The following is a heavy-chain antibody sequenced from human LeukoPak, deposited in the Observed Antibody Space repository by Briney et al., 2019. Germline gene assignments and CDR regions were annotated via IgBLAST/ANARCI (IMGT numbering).Heavy chain of an antibody. Sequence: SETLSLTCTVSGGSISSSSYYWGWIRQPPGKGLEWIGSIYYSGSTYYNPSLKSRVTISLDTSKNQFSLKLSSVTAADTAVYYCARGGQLVSFGNYFDYWGQGTLVTVSS. J-gene: IGHJ4*02. CDR3: ARGGQLVSFGNYFDY. CDR1: GGSISSSSYY. CDR2: IYYSGST. D-gene: IGHD6-13*01. V-gene: IGHV4-39*07.